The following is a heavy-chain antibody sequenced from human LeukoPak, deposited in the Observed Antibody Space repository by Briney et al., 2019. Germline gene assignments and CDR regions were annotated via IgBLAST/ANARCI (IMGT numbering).Heavy chain of an antibody. CDR3: ARSPDILTGENFDY. V-gene: IGHV1-2*02. J-gene: IGHJ4*02. Sequence: ASVKVSCKASGYTFTGYYMHWVRQAPGQGLEWMGWINLKSGGTNSAEKFQVRVTTIRDTTTSTAYMELSRLRFDDTAVYYCARSPDILTGENFDYWGQGTLVTVSS. D-gene: IGHD3-9*01. CDR2: INLKSGGT. CDR1: GYTFTGYY.